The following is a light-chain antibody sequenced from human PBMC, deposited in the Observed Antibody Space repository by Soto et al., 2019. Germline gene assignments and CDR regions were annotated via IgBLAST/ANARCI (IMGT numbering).Light chain of an antibody. CDR3: QQYYSTPLT. J-gene: IGKJ4*01. CDR2: WAS. V-gene: IGKV4-1*01. Sequence: DIMMTQYPDSLAVSLGDRATINCKSSQSVLYSSNNKNYLAWYQQKPGQPPKLLIYWASTRESGVPDRFSGSRSVTDFTLTISSLQAEDVAVYYCQQYYSTPLTSGEGTKVDIK. CDR1: QSVLYSSNNKNY.